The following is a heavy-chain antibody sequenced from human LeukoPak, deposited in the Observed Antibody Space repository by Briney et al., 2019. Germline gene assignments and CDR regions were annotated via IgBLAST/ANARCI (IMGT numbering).Heavy chain of an antibody. J-gene: IGHJ6*02. V-gene: IGHV4-59*08. CDR2: IYYTGST. CDR1: GGSVSGYF. Sequence: ASETLSLTCAVSGGSVSGYFWSWSRQPPGKGLEWIGYIYYTGSTIYNPSLRSRVTMSVDVSKNQFSLNLSSVTAADTAVYYCARHDPVGHFLRGMDVWGQGTTVTVYS. D-gene: IGHD2/OR15-2a*01. CDR3: ARHDPVGHFLRGMDV.